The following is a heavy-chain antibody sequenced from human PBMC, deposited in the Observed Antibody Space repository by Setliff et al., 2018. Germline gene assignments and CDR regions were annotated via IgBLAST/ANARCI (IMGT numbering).Heavy chain of an antibody. CDR2: IAPSADYT. J-gene: IGHJ4*02. CDR1: GSTLTGYY. D-gene: IGHD5-18*01. CDR3: ARAPLESGYYYGQGHYFDN. Sequence: ASVKVSCKASGSTLTGYYLHWVRQAPGQGLEWMGIIAPSADYTNYAQKFQGRVTMTKDTSTTTVYLELSSLRSEDTALYYCARAPLESGYYYGQGHYFDNWGQGTLVTVSS. V-gene: IGHV1-46*01.